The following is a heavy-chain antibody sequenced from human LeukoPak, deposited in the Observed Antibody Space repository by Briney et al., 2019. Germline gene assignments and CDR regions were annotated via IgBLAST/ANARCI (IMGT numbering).Heavy chain of an antibody. CDR2: ISSSSSYI. CDR3: AREYCSGGICYSDAFDI. J-gene: IGHJ3*02. Sequence: GGSLRLSCAASGFTFSTYSMNWVRQAPGKGLEWVSSISSSSSYIYYADSVQGRFTISRNNAKNSLYLQMNSLRAEDTAVYYCAREYCSGGICYSDAFDIWGQGTMVTVSS. CDR1: GFTFSTYS. V-gene: IGHV3-21*01. D-gene: IGHD2-15*01.